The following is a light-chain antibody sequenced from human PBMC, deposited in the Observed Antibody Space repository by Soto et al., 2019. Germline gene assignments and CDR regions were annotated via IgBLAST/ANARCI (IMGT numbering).Light chain of an antibody. J-gene: IGKJ3*01. CDR3: QQRSNWPGLFT. V-gene: IGKV3-11*01. Sequence: EIVLTQSPATLSLSPGERATLSCRASQSVSSYLAWYPQKPGQAPRLLIYDASNRATGIPARFSGSGSGTDFTLTISSLEPEDFAVYYCQQRSNWPGLFTFGPGTKVYIK. CDR2: DAS. CDR1: QSVSSY.